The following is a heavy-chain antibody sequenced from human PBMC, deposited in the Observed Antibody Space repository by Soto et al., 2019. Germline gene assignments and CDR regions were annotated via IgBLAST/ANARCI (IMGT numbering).Heavy chain of an antibody. CDR2: IYWDDDK. J-gene: IGHJ4*02. D-gene: IGHD6-13*01. Sequence: QITLKESGPPLVKPTQTLTLTCTFSGFSLSTSGVGVGWIRQPPGKALEWLALIYWDDDKRYSPSLKSRLTITKDTSKNQVVLTMTNMDPVDTATSYCAHRKAWQQLVLGAATFDYWGQGTLVTVSS. CDR1: GFSLSTSGVG. V-gene: IGHV2-5*02. CDR3: AHRKAWQQLVLGAATFDY.